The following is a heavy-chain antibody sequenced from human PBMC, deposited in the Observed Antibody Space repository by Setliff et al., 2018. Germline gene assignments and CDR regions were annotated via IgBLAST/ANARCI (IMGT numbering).Heavy chain of an antibody. V-gene: IGHV4-59*01. J-gene: IGHJ4*02. Sequence: SETLSLTCTVSGGSISGYYWSWIRQPPGKGLEWIGNIYYTGSPSYSPSLRSRGTISVDTSKNKFSLSLSSVTAADTAVYYCARVESMVRGKNILRHFDYWGQGIQVTVSS. CDR2: IYYTGSP. CDR1: GGSISGYY. CDR3: ARVESMVRGKNILRHFDY. D-gene: IGHD3-10*01.